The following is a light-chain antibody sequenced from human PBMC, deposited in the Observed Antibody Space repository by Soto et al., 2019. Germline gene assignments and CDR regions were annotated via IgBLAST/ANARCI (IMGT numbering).Light chain of an antibody. CDR1: QSVNTY. Sequence: EIVLTQSPATLSLSPGQRATLSCRASQSVNTYLAWYQQKPGQAPRLLIHDASISATGIPARCSGRGSGTAFTLNISTLAPSDFAVYYCQQRNSWSLSFGGGTKVEIK. V-gene: IGKV3-11*01. CDR2: DAS. J-gene: IGKJ4*01. CDR3: QQRNSWSLS.